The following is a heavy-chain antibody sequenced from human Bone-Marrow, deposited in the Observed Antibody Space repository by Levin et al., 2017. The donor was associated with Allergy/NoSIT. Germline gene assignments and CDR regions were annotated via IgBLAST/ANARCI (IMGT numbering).Heavy chain of an antibody. Sequence: SETLSLTCAISGASVSSNSAAWNWIRQSPSRGLEWLGRTYYRSKWYNDYAVSVKSRITINPDTSKNQFSLQLNSVTPEDTAVYYCARAEYNWNDVRGWYDAFDIWGQGTMVTVSS. D-gene: IGHD1-20*01. J-gene: IGHJ3*02. V-gene: IGHV6-1*01. CDR2: TYYRSKWYN. CDR1: GASVSSNSAA. CDR3: ARAEYNWNDVRGWYDAFDI.